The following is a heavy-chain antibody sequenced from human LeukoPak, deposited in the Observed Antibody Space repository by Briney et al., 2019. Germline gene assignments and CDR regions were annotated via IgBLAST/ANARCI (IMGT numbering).Heavy chain of an antibody. CDR3: ARVDTAMAHNGRDYYYYYYVDV. V-gene: IGHV4-39*07. J-gene: IGHJ6*03. Sequence: SETLSLTCTVSGDSISTSNSYWGWIRQPPWKGLEWIGEINHSGSTNYNPSLKSRVTISVDTSKNQFSLKLSSVTAADTAVYYCARVDTAMAHNGRDYYYYYYVDVWGKGTTVTVSS. D-gene: IGHD5-18*01. CDR2: INHSGST. CDR1: GDSISTSNSY.